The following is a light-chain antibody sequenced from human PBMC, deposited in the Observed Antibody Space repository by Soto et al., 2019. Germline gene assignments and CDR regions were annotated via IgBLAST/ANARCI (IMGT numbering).Light chain of an antibody. CDR2: AAS. CDR3: QQGNTWPWT. Sequence: EIVLTQSPGTLSLSPGERATLSCRASQSVTSSYLAWYQQKPGQAPRLLMYAASSRATGIPDRFSGSGSGTDFTLTISRLEAEDFAFYYCQQGNTWPWTFGQGTKVDIK. CDR1: QSVTSSY. J-gene: IGKJ1*01. V-gene: IGKV3D-20*02.